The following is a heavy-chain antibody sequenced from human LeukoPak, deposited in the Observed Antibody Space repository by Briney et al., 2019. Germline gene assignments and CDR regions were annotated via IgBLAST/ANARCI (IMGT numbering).Heavy chain of an antibody. J-gene: IGHJ4*02. CDR1: GGSISSGGYY. Sequence: SETLSLTCIVSGGSISSGGYYWTWIRQHPGKGLEWIGYIYYSGSTYYNPSLKSRVTISVDTYKNQFSLKLSSVTAADTAVYYCARDGVRGALDYWGQGTLVTVSS. V-gene: IGHV4-31*03. CDR2: IYYSGST. CDR3: ARDGVRGALDY. D-gene: IGHD3-10*01.